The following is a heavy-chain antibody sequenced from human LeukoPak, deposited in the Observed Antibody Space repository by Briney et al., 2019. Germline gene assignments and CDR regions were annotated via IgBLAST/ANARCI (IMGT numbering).Heavy chain of an antibody. CDR3: ARDLWDGVVTSRYYFDY. Sequence: SETLSLTCTVSGGPISSYYWSWIRQPAGKGLEWIGRIYTSGSTNYNPSLKSRVTMSVDTSKNQFSLKLSSVTAADTAVYYCARDLWDGVVTSRYYFDYWGQGTLVTVSS. D-gene: IGHD3-3*01. J-gene: IGHJ4*02. CDR1: GGPISSYY. CDR2: IYTSGST. V-gene: IGHV4-4*07.